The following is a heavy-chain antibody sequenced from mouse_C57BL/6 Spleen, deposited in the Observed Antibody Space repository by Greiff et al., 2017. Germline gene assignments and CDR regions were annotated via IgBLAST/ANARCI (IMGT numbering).Heavy chain of an antibody. J-gene: IGHJ2*01. CDR1: GYTFTSYW. CDR3: ARFLSRVYFDY. D-gene: IGHD6-5*01. Sequence: VQLQQPGAELVRPGTSVKLSCKASGYTFTSYWMHWVKQRPGQGLEWIGVIDPSDSYTNYNQKFKGKATLTVDTSSSTAYMQLSSLTSEDSAVYDCARFLSRVYFDYWGQGTTLTVSS. V-gene: IGHV1-59*01. CDR2: IDPSDSYT.